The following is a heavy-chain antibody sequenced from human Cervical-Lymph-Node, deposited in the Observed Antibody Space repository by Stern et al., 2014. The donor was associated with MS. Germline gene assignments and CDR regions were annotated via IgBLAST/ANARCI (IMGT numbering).Heavy chain of an antibody. Sequence: EVQLGESGGGLVQPGGSLRLSCAASGFTFSSYWMHWVRQAPGKGLVLVSRINSDGSSTSYADSVKGRFTISRDNAKNTLYLQMNSLRAEDTAVYYCARDPSYCGGDCYANWFDPWGQGTLVTVSS. CDR1: GFTFSSYW. CDR3: ARDPSYCGGDCYANWFDP. V-gene: IGHV3-74*01. CDR2: INSDGSST. J-gene: IGHJ5*02. D-gene: IGHD2-21*02.